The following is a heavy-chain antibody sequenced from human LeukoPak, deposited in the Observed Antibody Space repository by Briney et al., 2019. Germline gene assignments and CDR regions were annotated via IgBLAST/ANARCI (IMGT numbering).Heavy chain of an antibody. CDR3: AREVGALDY. V-gene: IGHV3-21*01. Sequence: GGSLRLSCAASGFIFSNYAMGWVRQAPGKGLEWVSSISSSSSYIYYADSVKGRFTISRDNAKNSLHLQMNSLRAEDTAVYYCAREVGALDYWGQGTLVTVSS. CDR1: GFIFSNYA. J-gene: IGHJ4*02. CDR2: ISSSSSYI. D-gene: IGHD1-26*01.